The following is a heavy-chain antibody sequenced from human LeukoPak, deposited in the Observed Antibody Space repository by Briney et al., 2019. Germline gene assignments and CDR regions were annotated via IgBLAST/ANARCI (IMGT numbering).Heavy chain of an antibody. Sequence: GGSLRLSCAASGFTVSNNYMSWVRQAPGKGLEWVSVIYSGGSTYHADSVKGRFTISRDNSKNTLYLQMNSLRAEDTAVYYCARDRAAAMVTRPKYYYYYMDVWGKGTTVTVSS. CDR3: ARDRAAAMVTRPKYYYYYMDV. V-gene: IGHV3-66*01. J-gene: IGHJ6*03. D-gene: IGHD5-18*01. CDR2: IYSGGST. CDR1: GFTVSNNY.